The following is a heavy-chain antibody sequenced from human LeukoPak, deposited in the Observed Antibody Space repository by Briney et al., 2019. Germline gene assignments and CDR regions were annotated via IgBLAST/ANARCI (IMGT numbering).Heavy chain of an antibody. Sequence: PSETLSLTCTVSVGSISSYYWNWIRHPPGKALEWIGYIYYSGSTNYNPSLKSRVTISVDTSKNQFSLKLSSVTAADTAVYYCARGGWYPESFQHWGQGALVTVSS. CDR1: VGSISSYY. CDR2: IYYSGST. D-gene: IGHD6-19*01. CDR3: ARGGWYPESFQH. J-gene: IGHJ1*01. V-gene: IGHV4-59*01.